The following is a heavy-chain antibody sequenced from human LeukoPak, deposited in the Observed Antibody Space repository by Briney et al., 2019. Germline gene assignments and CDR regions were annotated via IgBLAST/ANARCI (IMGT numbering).Heavy chain of an antibody. D-gene: IGHD3-22*01. CDR3: ARVRALSYYDSSGDLYYFEY. J-gene: IGHJ4*02. CDR2: IYYSGST. V-gene: IGHV4-39*07. Sequence: SETLSLTCTVSGGSISSSSYYWGWIRRPPGKGLEWIGNIYYSGSTYYNPSLKSRITISVDTSKNQFSLKLTSVTAADTAVYYCARVRALSYYDSSGDLYYFEYWGQGTLVTVSS. CDR1: GGSISSSSYY.